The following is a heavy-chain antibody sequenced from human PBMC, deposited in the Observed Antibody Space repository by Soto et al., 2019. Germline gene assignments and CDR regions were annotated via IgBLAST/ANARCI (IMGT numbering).Heavy chain of an antibody. CDR3: ARQEYYYGSGSYYRFRVGGMDV. CDR2: IYPGDSDT. D-gene: IGHD3-10*01. Sequence: GESLKISCKGSGYSFTSYWIGWVRQMPGKGLEWMGIIYPGDSDTRYSPSFQGQVTISADKSISTAYLQWSSLKASDTAMYYCARQEYYYGSGSYYRFRVGGMDVWGQGTTVTVSS. J-gene: IGHJ6*02. V-gene: IGHV5-51*01. CDR1: GYSFTSYW.